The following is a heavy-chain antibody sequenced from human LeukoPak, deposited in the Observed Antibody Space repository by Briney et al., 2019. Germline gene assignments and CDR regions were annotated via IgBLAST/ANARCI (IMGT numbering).Heavy chain of an antibody. CDR3: ARVDGYGSLSDAFDI. D-gene: IGHD3-10*01. V-gene: IGHV1-24*01. CDR1: GYTLTELS. CDR2: FDPEDGET. Sequence: VASVKVSCKVSGYTLTELSMHWVRQAPGKGLEWMGGFDPEDGETIYAQKFQGRVTMTEDTSTDTAYMELSSLRSEDTAVYYCARVDGYGSLSDAFDIWGQGAMVTVSS. J-gene: IGHJ3*02.